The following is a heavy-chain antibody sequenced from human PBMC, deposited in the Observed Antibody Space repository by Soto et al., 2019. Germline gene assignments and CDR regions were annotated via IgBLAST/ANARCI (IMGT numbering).Heavy chain of an antibody. D-gene: IGHD3-3*01. Sequence: EVQLLESGGDLVQTGGSLRLSCATSGFTFINYAMNWVRQAPGKGLEWISSVTGSGGRTYYADSVKGRFTMSRDTSRKTVYLQMNSLRVEDTAVYYCVRDVPFGPERPQNFEYWGQGTLVTVSS. CDR2: VTGSGGRT. J-gene: IGHJ4*02. V-gene: IGHV3-23*01. CDR1: GFTFINYA. CDR3: VRDVPFGPERPQNFEY.